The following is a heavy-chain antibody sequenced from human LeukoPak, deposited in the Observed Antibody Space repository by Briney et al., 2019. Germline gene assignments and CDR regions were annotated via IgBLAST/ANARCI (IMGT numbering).Heavy chain of an antibody. J-gene: IGHJ5*02. Sequence: SETLSLTCTVSGGSISSRDHYWGWIRQPPGKGLEWIGCIYYSGGAYYNPSLKSRVTISVDTSKNQFSLKLSSVTAADTAVYYCARDGVGTGFDPWGQGTLVTVSS. CDR3: ARDGVGTGFDP. CDR2: IYYSGGA. V-gene: IGHV4-39*07. CDR1: GGSISSRDHY. D-gene: IGHD1-1*01.